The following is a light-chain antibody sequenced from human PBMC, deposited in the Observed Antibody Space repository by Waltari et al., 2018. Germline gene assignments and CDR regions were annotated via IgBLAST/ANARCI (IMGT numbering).Light chain of an antibody. J-gene: IGKJ3*01. V-gene: IGKV1-39*01. CDR2: AAS. CDR3: QYSYSTLSYT. CDR1: QNIGTS. Sequence: DIQMTQSPPSLSASVGDRLTITCRASQNIGTSLNWYQQKSGEPPKLLIYAASTLHSGAPSRFSGSGSGTDFTLSISSLQPEDFATYYCQYSYSTLSYTFGPGTRVDV.